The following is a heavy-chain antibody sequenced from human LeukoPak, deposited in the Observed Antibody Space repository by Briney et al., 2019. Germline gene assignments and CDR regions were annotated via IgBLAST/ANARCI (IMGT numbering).Heavy chain of an antibody. J-gene: IGHJ4*02. D-gene: IGHD3-10*01. CDR3: ARETYYYGSGIIDY. V-gene: IGHV3-48*03. CDR1: GFTFSVYE. CDR2: ISSSGSTI. Sequence: GRSLRLSCAGSGFTFSVYEMNWVRQAPGRGLEWVSYISSSGSTIYYADSVKGRFTISRDNAKTSLYLQMNSLRAEDTAVYYCARETYYYGSGIIDYWGQGTLVTVSS.